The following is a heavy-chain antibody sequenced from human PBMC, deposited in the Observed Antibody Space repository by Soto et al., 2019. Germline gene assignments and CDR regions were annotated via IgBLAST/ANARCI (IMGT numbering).Heavy chain of an antibody. D-gene: IGHD3-22*01. Sequence: ASVKVSCKASGYTFTSYGISWVRQAPGQGLEWMGWISAYNGNTNYAQKLQGRVTMTTDTSTSTAYMELRSLRSDDTAVYYCARDLNRYYYDSSGQRWFDPWGQGTLVTVSS. CDR2: ISAYNGNT. CDR3: ARDLNRYYYDSSGQRWFDP. CDR1: GYTFTSYG. V-gene: IGHV1-18*04. J-gene: IGHJ5*02.